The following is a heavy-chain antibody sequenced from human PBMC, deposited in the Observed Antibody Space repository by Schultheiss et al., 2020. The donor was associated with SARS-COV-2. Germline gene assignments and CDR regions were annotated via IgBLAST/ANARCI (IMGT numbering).Heavy chain of an antibody. D-gene: IGHD2-15*01. Sequence: LVKVSCKASGYTFTRYAINWVRQAPGQGLEWMGGIIPIFGTANYAQKFQGRVTITADESTSTAYMELRSLRSDDTAVYYCARAGYCSGGSCYGGYYYYYGMDVWGQGTTVKVSS. CDR3: ARAGYCSGGSCYGGYYYYYGMDV. V-gene: IGHV1-69*13. CDR2: IIPIFGTA. CDR1: GYTFTRYA. J-gene: IGHJ6*02.